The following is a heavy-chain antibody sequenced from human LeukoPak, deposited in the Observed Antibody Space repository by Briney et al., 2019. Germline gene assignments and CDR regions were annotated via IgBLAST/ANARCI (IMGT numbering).Heavy chain of an antibody. CDR1: GYSISSGYY. J-gene: IGHJ4*02. CDR3: ARRQGVGATPFDY. D-gene: IGHD1-26*01. CDR2: IYHSGST. V-gene: IGHV4-38-2*02. Sequence: SEALSLTCTVSGYSISSGYYWGWIRQPPGKGLEWIGSIYHSGSTYYNPSLKSRVTISVDTSKNQFSLKLSSVTAADTAVYYCARRQGVGATPFDYWGQGTLVTVSS.